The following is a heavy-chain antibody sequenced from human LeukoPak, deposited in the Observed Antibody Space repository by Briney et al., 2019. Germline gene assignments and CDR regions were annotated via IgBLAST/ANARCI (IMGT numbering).Heavy chain of an antibody. J-gene: IGHJ3*01. CDR2: IKKDGSEE. CDR3: ARSNPNKNALDL. CDR1: GFTLNSYL. D-gene: IGHD1-14*01. V-gene: IGHV3-7*01. Sequence: GGSLRLSCAASGFTLNSYLMSWVRQAPGRGLEWVANIKKDGSEESYLDSVKGRFTVSRDNAKNSLFLQMNSLRGQDTAVYYCARSNPNKNALDLWGQGTMVTISS.